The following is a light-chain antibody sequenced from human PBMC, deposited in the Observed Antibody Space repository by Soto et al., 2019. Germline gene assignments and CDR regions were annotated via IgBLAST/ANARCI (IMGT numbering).Light chain of an antibody. V-gene: IGKV3-15*01. CDR3: QQYDKWPYT. CDR1: QSVGSN. J-gene: IGKJ2*01. Sequence: EIVLTQSPATLSVSPGERATLSCRTSQSVGSNLAWYKQKSGQAPRLLIYGAFIRAPGFPVTFRGTGSGSEFTLTISSLQSEDGALYYCQQYDKWPYTFGQGTNLEIK. CDR2: GAF.